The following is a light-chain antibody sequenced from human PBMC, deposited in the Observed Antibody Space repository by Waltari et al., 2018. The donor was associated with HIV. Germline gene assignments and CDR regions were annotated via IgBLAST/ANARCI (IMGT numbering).Light chain of an antibody. CDR2: INP. Sequence: QSVLTQPPSVSGAPGQSVTISCTGSDSNIGARFDVHWYQQLPGTAPKLLIYINPNRPSGVPDRFSASKSGTSASLAITGLQAEDEADYYCQSYDTRLSSWVFGGGTKLTVL. J-gene: IGLJ3*02. CDR3: QSYDTRLSSWV. V-gene: IGLV1-40*01. CDR1: DSNIGARFD.